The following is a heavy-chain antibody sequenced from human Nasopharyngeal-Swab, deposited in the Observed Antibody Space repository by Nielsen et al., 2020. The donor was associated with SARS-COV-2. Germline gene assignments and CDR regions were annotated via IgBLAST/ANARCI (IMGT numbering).Heavy chain of an antibody. V-gene: IGHV3-7*01. J-gene: IGHJ4*02. Sequence: GESLKISCAGSGFTFSRYWMSWVRQAPGKGLEWVANIKEDGSDKYYVDSVKGRFTISKDNVKNSLYLQMNSLRAEDTAVYFCARDPPFTGDYYFDYWGQGTLVTVSS. CDR2: IKEDGSDK. CDR1: GFTFSRYW. CDR3: ARDPPFTGDYYFDY. D-gene: IGHD7-27*01.